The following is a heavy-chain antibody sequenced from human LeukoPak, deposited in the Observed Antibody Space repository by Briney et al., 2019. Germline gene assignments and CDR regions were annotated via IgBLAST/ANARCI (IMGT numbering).Heavy chain of an antibody. CDR3: ARGAGTYAFDI. J-gene: IGHJ3*02. V-gene: IGHV4-39*01. CDR1: GGSISSSSYY. CDR2: IYYSGST. Sequence: SETLSLTCTVSGGSISSSSYYWGWIRQHPGKGLEWIGSIYYSGSTYYNPSLKSRVTISVDTSKNQFSLKLSSVTAADTAVYYCARGAGTYAFDIWGQGTMVTVSS. D-gene: IGHD1-7*01.